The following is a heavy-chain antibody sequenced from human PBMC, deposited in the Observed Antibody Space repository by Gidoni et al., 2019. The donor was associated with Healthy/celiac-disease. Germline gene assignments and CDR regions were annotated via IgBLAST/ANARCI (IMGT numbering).Heavy chain of an antibody. D-gene: IGHD3-9*01. Sequence: QVQLVESGGGVVQPGRSLRLSCAASGFTFSSYGMHWVRQAPGKGLEWVAVISYDGSNKYYADSVKGRFTISRDNSKNTLYLQMNSLRAEDTAVYYCAKDMTGYYQRFDYWGQGTLVTVSS. CDR3: AKDMTGYYQRFDY. J-gene: IGHJ4*02. V-gene: IGHV3-30*18. CDR2: ISYDGSNK. CDR1: GFTFSSYG.